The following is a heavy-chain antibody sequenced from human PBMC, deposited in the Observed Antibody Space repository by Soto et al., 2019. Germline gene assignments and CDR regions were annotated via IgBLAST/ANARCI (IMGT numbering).Heavy chain of an antibody. J-gene: IGHJ3*02. D-gene: IGHD2-15*01. CDR3: ARLYCSGGSCDAFDI. CDR2: IYYSGST. Sequence: SETLSLTCTVSGGSISSGGYCWSWIRQHPGKGLEWIGYIYYSGSTYYNPSLKSRVTISVDTSKNQFSLKLSSVTAADTAVYYCARLYCSGGSCDAFDIWGQGTMVTVSS. CDR1: GGSISSGGYC. V-gene: IGHV4-31*03.